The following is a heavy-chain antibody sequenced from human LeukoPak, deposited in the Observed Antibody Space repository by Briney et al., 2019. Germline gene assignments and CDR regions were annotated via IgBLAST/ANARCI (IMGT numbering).Heavy chain of an antibody. CDR2: ISYDGSNK. CDR3: ASPHSSREGDY. Sequence: PGGSLRLSCAASGFTFSSYAMHWVRQAPGKGLEWVAVISYDGSNKYYADSVKGRFTISRDNSKNTLYLQMNSLRAEDTAVYYCASPHSSREGDYWGQGTLVTVSS. J-gene: IGHJ4*02. CDR1: GFTFSSYA. V-gene: IGHV3-30-3*01. D-gene: IGHD6-13*01.